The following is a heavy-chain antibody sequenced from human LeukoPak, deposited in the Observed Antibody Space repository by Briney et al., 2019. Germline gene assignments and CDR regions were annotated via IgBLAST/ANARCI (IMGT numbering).Heavy chain of an antibody. CDR2: ISSSSSYI. D-gene: IGHD3-22*01. J-gene: IGHJ3*02. V-gene: IGHV3-21*01. CDR3: ARDGGPHYYHSNTYAFDI. Sequence: PGGSLRLSCAASGFTFSSYSMTWVRQAPGKGLEWVSSISSSSSYIYYADSVKGRFTISRDNAKNSLYLQMNSLRAEDTAVYYCARDGGPHYYHSNTYAFDIWGQGTMVTVSS. CDR1: GFTFSSYS.